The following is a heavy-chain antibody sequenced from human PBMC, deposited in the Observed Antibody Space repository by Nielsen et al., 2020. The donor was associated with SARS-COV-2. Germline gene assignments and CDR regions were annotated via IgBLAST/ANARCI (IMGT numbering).Heavy chain of an antibody. CDR1: GFTFRDYY. D-gene: IGHD3-16*02. CDR3: ARVGRDDYVWGSYRYFDY. Sequence: GESLKISCAASGFTFRDYYMSWIRQAPGKGLEWVSYISSSSSYIYYADSVKGRFTISRDNAKNSLYLQMNSLRAEDTAVYYCARVGRDDYVWGSYRYFDYWGQGTLVTVSS. V-gene: IGHV3-11*06. CDR2: ISSSSSYI. J-gene: IGHJ4*02.